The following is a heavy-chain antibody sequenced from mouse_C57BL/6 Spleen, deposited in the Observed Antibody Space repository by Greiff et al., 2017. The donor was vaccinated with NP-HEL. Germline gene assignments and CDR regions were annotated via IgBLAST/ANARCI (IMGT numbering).Heavy chain of an antibody. J-gene: IGHJ1*03. CDR1: GYTFTSYW. V-gene: IGHV1-52*01. D-gene: IGHD1-1*01. CDR3: ARHYYGSSYFDV. CDR2: IDPSDSET. Sequence: VQLQQPGAELVRPGSSVKLSCKASGYTFTSYWMHWVKQRPIQGLEWIGNIDPSDSETHYNQKFKDKATLTVDKSSSTAYMQLSSLTSEDSAVYYCARHYYGSSYFDVWGTGTTVTVSS.